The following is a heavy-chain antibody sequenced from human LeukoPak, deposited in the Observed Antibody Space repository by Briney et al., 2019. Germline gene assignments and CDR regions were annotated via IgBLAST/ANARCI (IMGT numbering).Heavy chain of an antibody. V-gene: IGHV3-15*04. CDR3: TTDEDWNYARKDV. Sequence: PGGSLRLSCVGSGFTFSRYWLNWVRQVPGKGLEWVGQTVSEIDGGTTDYATPVKGRFTISRDDSKSTLYLQMNSLKIEDTAVYYCTTDEDWNYARKDVWGQGATVIVSS. J-gene: IGHJ6*02. D-gene: IGHD1-7*01. CDR2: TVSEIDGGTT. CDR1: GFTFSRYW.